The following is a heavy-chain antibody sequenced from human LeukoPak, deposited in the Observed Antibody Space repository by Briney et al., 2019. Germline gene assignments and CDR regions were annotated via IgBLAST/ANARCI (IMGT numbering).Heavy chain of an antibody. CDR2: INSDGGST. V-gene: IGHV3-74*01. J-gene: IGHJ5*02. CDR1: GFTFSSHW. Sequence: PGGSLRLSCAASGFTFSSHWMHWVRQGPGKGLLWVSRINSDGGSTSYADSVKGRFTISRDNAKNTVYLQVNSLRAEDTAVYYCAREVAGTDGWFDPWGQGTLVTVSS. D-gene: IGHD6-19*01. CDR3: AREVAGTDGWFDP.